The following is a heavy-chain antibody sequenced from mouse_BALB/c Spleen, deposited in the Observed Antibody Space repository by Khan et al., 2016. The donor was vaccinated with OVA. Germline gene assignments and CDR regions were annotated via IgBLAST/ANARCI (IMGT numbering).Heavy chain of an antibody. CDR2: IDPFNGGT. V-gene: IGHV1S135*01. CDR1: GNSFTSYY. D-gene: IGHD2-4*01. Sequence: VQLKQSGPELMKPGASVKISCKASGNSFTSYYIHWVKQSHGKSLEWIGYIDPFNGGTKYNQKFKAKATLTLDKSSSTAYLHLSSLTSEDSAVYYWTRHDYVDWFAYWGQGTLVTVSA. CDR3: TRHDYVDWFAY. J-gene: IGHJ3*01.